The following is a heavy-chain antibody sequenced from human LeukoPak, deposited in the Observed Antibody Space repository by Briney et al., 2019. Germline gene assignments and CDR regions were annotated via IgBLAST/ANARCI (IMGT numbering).Heavy chain of an antibody. CDR2: IYYSGST. Sequence: PSETLSLTCTVSGGSISSGGYYWSWIRQHPGKGPEWIGYIYYSGSTYYNPSLKSRVTISVDTSKNQFSLKLSSVTAADTAVYYCARALGDTAMVRHPFDYWGQGTLVTVSS. J-gene: IGHJ4*02. D-gene: IGHD5-18*01. V-gene: IGHV4-31*03. CDR1: GGSISSGGYY. CDR3: ARALGDTAMVRHPFDY.